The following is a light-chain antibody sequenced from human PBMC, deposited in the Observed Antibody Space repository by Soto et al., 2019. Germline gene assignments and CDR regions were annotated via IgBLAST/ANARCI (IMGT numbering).Light chain of an antibody. V-gene: IGKV1-12*01. CDR3: QQASSFPHT. J-gene: IGKJ2*01. CDR2: AAS. CDR1: QPISSW. Sequence: DTQMNQSAYTVSASVGDRVTITCRARQPISSWLAWFRQRPGKAPELLIYAASTLHSGVPSRFSGSGSGTDFALTISGLQPEDFATYYCQQASSFPHTFGQGTRVDIK.